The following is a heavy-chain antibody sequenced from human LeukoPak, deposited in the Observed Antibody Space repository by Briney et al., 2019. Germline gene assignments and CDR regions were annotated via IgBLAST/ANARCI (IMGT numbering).Heavy chain of an antibody. Sequence: SDTLSLTCTVSGGSVSNYNCGWIRQPPGKGLEWIGYIYYSGSTNYNPSLKSRVTTAVDTSKNQLCLKLCSVTAADTAVYYCARAHGDPITHYYYGMDVWCQGTTVTVSS. CDR2: IYYSGST. D-gene: IGHD4-17*01. V-gene: IGHV4-59*02. CDR1: GGSVSNYN. J-gene: IGHJ6*02. CDR3: ARAHGDPITHYYYGMDV.